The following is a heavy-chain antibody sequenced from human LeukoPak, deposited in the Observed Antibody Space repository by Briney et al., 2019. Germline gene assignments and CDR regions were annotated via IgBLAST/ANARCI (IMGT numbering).Heavy chain of an antibody. V-gene: IGHV3-21*01. CDR2: ISSSSSYI. D-gene: IGHD6-13*01. CDR3: ARYLDEQQREHFDY. J-gene: IGHJ4*02. Sequence: GGSLILSCAASGFTFSSYSMNWVRQAPGKGLEWVSSISSSSSYIYYADSVKGRFTISKDNAKNSLYLQMNSLRAQDTAVYYCARYLDEQQREHFDYWGQGTLVTVSS. CDR1: GFTFSSYS.